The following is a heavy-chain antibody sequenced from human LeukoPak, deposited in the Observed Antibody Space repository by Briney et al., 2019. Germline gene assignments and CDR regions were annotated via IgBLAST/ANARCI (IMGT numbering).Heavy chain of an antibody. Sequence: ASVKVSCKASGGTFSSYAISWVRQAPGQGLEWMGGIIPIFGTANYARKFQGRVTITADESTSTAYMELSSLRSEDTAVYYCARAPRPTIFGMPYYYYYGMDVWGQGTTVTVSS. D-gene: IGHD3-3*01. CDR3: ARAPRPTIFGMPYYYYYGMDV. V-gene: IGHV1-69*13. CDR2: IIPIFGTA. J-gene: IGHJ6*02. CDR1: GGTFSSYA.